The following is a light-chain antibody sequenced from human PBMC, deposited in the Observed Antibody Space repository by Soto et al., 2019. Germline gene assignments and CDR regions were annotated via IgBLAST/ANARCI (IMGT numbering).Light chain of an antibody. Sequence: NFMLTQPHSVSESPGKTVTISCTRSSGSIASNYVQWYQQRPGSSPTTVIYEDNQRPSGVPDRFSGSIDSSSNSASLTSSGLKTEDEADYHWQSYDISNWVFGGGTKLTVL. CDR2: EDN. V-gene: IGLV6-57*01. J-gene: IGLJ3*02. CDR1: SGSIASNY. CDR3: QSYDISNWV.